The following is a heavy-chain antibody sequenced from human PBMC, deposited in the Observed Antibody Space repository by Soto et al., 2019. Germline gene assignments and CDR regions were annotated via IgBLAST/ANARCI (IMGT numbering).Heavy chain of an antibody. D-gene: IGHD6-19*01. V-gene: IGHV3-23*01. J-gene: IGHJ3*02. CDR3: AKAGGWLVHGDDAFDI. CDR2: ISGSGGST. Sequence: GSLRLSCAASGFTFSSYAMSWVRQAPGKGLEWVSAISGSGGSTYYADSVKGRFTISRDNSKNTLYLQMNSLRAEDTAVYYCAKAGGWLVHGDDAFDIWGQGTMVTVSS. CDR1: GFTFSSYA.